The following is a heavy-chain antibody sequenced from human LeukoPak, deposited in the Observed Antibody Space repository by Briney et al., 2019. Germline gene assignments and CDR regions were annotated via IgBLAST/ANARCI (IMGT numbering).Heavy chain of an antibody. V-gene: IGHV4-30-2*01. CDR3: ARGGVLLWFGEWVLGAIDY. D-gene: IGHD3-10*01. CDR2: IYHSGST. J-gene: IGHJ4*02. Sequence: SQTLSLTCTVSGGSISSGGYYWSWIRQPPGKGLEWIGYIYHSGSTYYNPSLKSRVTISVDRSKNQFSLKLSSVTAADTAVYYCARGGVLLWFGEWVLGAIDYWGQGTLVTVSS. CDR1: GGSISSGGYY.